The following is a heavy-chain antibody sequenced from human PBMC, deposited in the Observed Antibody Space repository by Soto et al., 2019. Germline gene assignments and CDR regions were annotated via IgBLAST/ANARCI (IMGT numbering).Heavy chain of an antibody. J-gene: IGHJ4*02. CDR3: SRDDSDWFFN. Sequence: GASVKVSCKASGYTFSSYAISWVRQAPGQGLEWLGWISPYNDDTKYAQKLQGRVFMTTDTPTKTAHLDLRSLRSDDTAVYYCSRDDSDWFFNWGRGTLVTVSS. CDR1: GYTFSSYA. D-gene: IGHD3-9*01. CDR2: ISPYNDDT. V-gene: IGHV1-18*01.